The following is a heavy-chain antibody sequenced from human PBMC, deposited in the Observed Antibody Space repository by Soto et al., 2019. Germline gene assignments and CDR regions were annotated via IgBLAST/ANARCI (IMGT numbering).Heavy chain of an antibody. CDR3: ARVNRYYYDSLVPDSFDAFDI. CDR2: INAGNGNT. J-gene: IGHJ3*02. D-gene: IGHD3-22*01. CDR1: GYTFTSYA. Sequence: ASVKVSCKASGYTFTSYAMHWVRQAPGQGLEWMGWINAGNGNTKYSQKFQGRVTITRDTSASTAYMELSSLRSEGTAVYYCARVNRYYYDSLVPDSFDAFDIWGQGTMVTVSS. V-gene: IGHV1-3*01.